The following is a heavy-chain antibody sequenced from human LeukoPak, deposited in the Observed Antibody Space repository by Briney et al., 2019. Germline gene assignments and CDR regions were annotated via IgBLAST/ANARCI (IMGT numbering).Heavy chain of an antibody. Sequence: GGSLRLSCAASRFTFSTYWMHWVRQAPGKGLVRVSHINSDGSLTSYADSVKGRFTISRDNAKNTLYLQIYSLRAEDMAVYYCARESCSGGSCYYDYWGQGTLVTVSS. D-gene: IGHD2-15*01. V-gene: IGHV3-74*01. J-gene: IGHJ4*02. CDR1: RFTFSTYW. CDR2: INSDGSLT. CDR3: ARESCSGGSCYYDY.